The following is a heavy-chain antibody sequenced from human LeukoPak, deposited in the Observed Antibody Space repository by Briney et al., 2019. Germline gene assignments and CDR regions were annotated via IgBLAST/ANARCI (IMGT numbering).Heavy chain of an antibody. CDR2: ISAYNGNT. CDR3: ARDQSMPHYGDYLYFDY. Sequence: ASVKVSCKASGYTFTSYGISWVRQAPGQGLEWMGWISAYNGNTNYAQKLQGSVTMTTDTSTSTAYMELRSLRSDDTAVYYCARDQSMPHYGDYLYFDYWGQGTLVTVSS. V-gene: IGHV1-18*04. D-gene: IGHD4-17*01. CDR1: GYTFTSYG. J-gene: IGHJ4*02.